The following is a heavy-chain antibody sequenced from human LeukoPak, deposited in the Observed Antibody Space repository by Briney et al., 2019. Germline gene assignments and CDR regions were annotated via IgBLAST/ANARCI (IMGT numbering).Heavy chain of an antibody. CDR1: GFTFGTYG. V-gene: IGHV3-23*01. CDR2: ITGSSTWT. Sequence: PGGSLRLSCEASGFTFGTYGMTWVRQAPGKGLEWVSGITGSSTWTYYADSVRGRFTISRDSSKNTLHLQMNNLTADDTAIYYCARELVSLGTGYFDLWGRGTLVTLSS. CDR3: ARELVSLGTGYFDL. D-gene: IGHD7-27*01. J-gene: IGHJ2*01.